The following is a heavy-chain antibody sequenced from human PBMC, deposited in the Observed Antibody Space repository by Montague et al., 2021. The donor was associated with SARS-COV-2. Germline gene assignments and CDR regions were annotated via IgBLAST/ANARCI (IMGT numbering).Heavy chain of an antibody. CDR1: GGSISSGGYY. Sequence: TLSLTCTVSGGSISSGGYYWSWIRQHPGKGLEWIGYIYYSGSTYYNPSLKSRVTISVDTSKNQFSLKLSSVTAADTAAYYCAREAVATRLRFDYWGQGTLVTV. CDR3: AREAVATRLRFDY. CDR2: IYYSGST. V-gene: IGHV4-31*03. D-gene: IGHD5-12*01. J-gene: IGHJ4*02.